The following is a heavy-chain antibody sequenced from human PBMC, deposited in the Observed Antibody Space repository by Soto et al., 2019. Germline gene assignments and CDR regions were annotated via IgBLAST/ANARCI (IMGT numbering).Heavy chain of an antibody. Sequence: ETLSLTCAVYGGSFSGYYWSWIRQPPGKGLEWIGEINHSGSTNYNPSLKSRVTISVDTSKNQFSLKLSSVTAADTAVYYCARLDFRMNWFDPWGQGTLVTVSS. CDR3: ARLDFRMNWFDP. J-gene: IGHJ5*02. V-gene: IGHV4-34*01. D-gene: IGHD3-3*01. CDR2: INHSGST. CDR1: GGSFSGYY.